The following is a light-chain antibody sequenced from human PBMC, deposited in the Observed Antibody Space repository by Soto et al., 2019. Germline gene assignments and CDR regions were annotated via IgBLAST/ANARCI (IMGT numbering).Light chain of an antibody. CDR3: QQYGSSLWT. V-gene: IGKV3-15*01. Sequence: EIVMTQSPATLSVSPGEGVTLSCRAGQSVRSNLAWYQQKPGQAPRLPIYGASTRATGIPARFSGSGSGTDFTLTISRLEPEDFAVYYCQQYGSSLWTFGQGTKVDIK. CDR2: GAS. CDR1: QSVRSN. J-gene: IGKJ1*01.